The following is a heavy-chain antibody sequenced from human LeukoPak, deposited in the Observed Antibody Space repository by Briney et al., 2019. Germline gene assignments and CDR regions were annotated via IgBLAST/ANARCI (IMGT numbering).Heavy chain of an antibody. Sequence: ETLSLTCTVSGGSISSYYWSWIRQPPGKGLEWVSGISGSGGSTHYADSVKGRFTIPRDNSKNTLYLQMNSLRAEDTAVYYCAKCNRYYYDSSGYSAADYWGQGTLVTVSS. D-gene: IGHD3-22*01. CDR3: AKCNRYYYDSSGYSAADY. CDR1: GGSISSYY. V-gene: IGHV3-23*01. J-gene: IGHJ4*02. CDR2: ISGSGGST.